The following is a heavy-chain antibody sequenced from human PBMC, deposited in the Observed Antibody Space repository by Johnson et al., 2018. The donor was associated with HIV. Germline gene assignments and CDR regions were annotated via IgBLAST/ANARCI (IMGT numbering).Heavy chain of an antibody. CDR2: INQDGVEK. J-gene: IGHJ3*02. V-gene: IGHV3-7*05. CDR3: VRGGAVATSSGIDI. CDR1: GFTFSTSW. D-gene: IGHD6-19*01. Sequence: VQLVESGGGLVQPGGSLRLSCAASGFTFSTSWMSWVRQAPGKGLGWVANINQDGVEKYYVDSVKGRFTISRDNATNSLFLQMNIVRDEDTAVYYCVRGGAVATSSGIDIGGQGTKVTVSS.